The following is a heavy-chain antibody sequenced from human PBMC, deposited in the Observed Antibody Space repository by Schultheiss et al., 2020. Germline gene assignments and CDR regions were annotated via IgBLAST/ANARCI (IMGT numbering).Heavy chain of an antibody. Sequence: GGSLRLSCTASGFTFGDYAMSWFRQAPGKGLEWVGFIRSKAYGGTTEYAASVKGRFTISRDDSKSIAYLQMNSLKTEDTAVYYCTTNWGPTDIGYYYYYMDVWGKGTTVTVSS. CDR2: IRSKAYGGTT. J-gene: IGHJ6*03. D-gene: IGHD3-16*01. CDR3: TTNWGPTDIGYYYYYMDV. V-gene: IGHV3-49*03. CDR1: GFTFGDYA.